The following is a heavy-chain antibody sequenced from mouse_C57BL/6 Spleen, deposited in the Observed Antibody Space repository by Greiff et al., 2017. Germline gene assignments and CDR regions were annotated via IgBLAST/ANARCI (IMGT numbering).Heavy chain of an antibody. CDR1: GFTFSSYG. V-gene: IGHV5-6*01. Sequence: EVKLMESGGDLVKPGGSLKLSCAASGFTFSSYGMSWVRQTPDKRLEWVATISSGGSYTYYPDSVKGRFTISRDNAKNTLYLQMSSLKSEDTAMYYCARIWDGGYAMDYWGQGTSVTVSS. CDR3: ARIWDGGYAMDY. D-gene: IGHD4-1*01. J-gene: IGHJ4*01. CDR2: ISSGGSYT.